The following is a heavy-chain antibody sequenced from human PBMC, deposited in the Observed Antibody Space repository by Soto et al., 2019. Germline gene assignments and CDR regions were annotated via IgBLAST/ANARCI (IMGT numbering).Heavy chain of an antibody. CDR3: ARKHFGGIAGGGFDP. CDR2: ISAYNGNT. V-gene: IGHV1-18*01. CDR1: GYTFTSYG. Sequence: ASVKVSCKASGYTFTSYGISWVRQAPGQGLEWMGWISAYNGNTNYAQKLQGRVTMTTDTSTGTAYMELRSLRSDDTAVYYYARKHFGGIAGGGFDPWGQGTMVTVSS. J-gene: IGHJ5*02. D-gene: IGHD1-1*01.